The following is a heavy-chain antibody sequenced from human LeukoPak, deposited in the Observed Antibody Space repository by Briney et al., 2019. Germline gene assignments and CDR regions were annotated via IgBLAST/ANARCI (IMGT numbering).Heavy chain of an antibody. CDR2: ISGSAYST. CDR3: AKETVAAPPIDY. D-gene: IGHD6-19*01. Sequence: GSLRLSFAASGFTFSGYAMSWVRPAPGKGLEWVSAISGSAYSTYYADSVKGRFTISRDNSKNTLYLQMNSLRAEDTAVYYCAKETVAAPPIDYWGQGTLVTVSS. V-gene: IGHV3-23*01. CDR1: GFTFSGYA. J-gene: IGHJ4*02.